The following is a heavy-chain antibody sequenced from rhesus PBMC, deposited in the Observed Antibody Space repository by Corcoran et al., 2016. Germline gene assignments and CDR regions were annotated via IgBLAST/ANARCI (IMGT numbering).Heavy chain of an antibody. CDR2: VYGNRAST. CDR3: ARQGYTDHLGGLDS. V-gene: IGHV4-143*01. D-gene: IGHD2-39*02. Sequence: QVQLQESGPGLVKPSETLSLTCTVSGGSISAYYTWHWLRQSPGKGLAWIGGVYGNRASTNYNPYLKSRVTISKDTSKNQFSLRLTSVTAADTAVDYCARQGYTDHLGGLDSWGQGVVVTVSS. J-gene: IGHJ6*01. CDR1: GGSISAYYT.